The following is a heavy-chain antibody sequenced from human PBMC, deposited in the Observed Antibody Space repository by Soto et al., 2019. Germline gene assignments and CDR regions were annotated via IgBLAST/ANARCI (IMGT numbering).Heavy chain of an antibody. Sequence: QVQLVESGGGVVQPGRSLRLSCAASGFTFSSYGMHWVRQAPGKGLEWVAVISYDGSNKYYADSVKGRFTISRDNSKNTLYLQMNSLRAEDTAVYYCAKDMGYTAMAYDYWGQGTLVTVSS. CDR2: ISYDGSNK. CDR1: GFTFSSYG. J-gene: IGHJ4*02. D-gene: IGHD5-18*01. CDR3: AKDMGYTAMAYDY. V-gene: IGHV3-30*18.